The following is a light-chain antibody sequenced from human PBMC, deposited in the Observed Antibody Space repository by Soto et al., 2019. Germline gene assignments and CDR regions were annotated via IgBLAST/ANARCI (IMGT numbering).Light chain of an antibody. CDR3: QSYHSSLNGVV. J-gene: IGLJ2*01. V-gene: IGLV1-40*01. CDR1: SSNLGADYD. CDR2: GNN. Sequence: QSVLTQPPSVSGAPGQRVTISCTGSSSNLGADYDVQWYQQFPGTAPKLLISGNNNRPSGVPDRFSGSKSGTSASLAITWLQIDHEADYHCQSYHSSLNGVVFGGGTNLPVL.